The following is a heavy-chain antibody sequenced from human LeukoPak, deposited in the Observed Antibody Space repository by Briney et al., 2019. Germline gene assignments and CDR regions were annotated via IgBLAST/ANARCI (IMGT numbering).Heavy chain of an antibody. Sequence: SETLSLTCTVSGGSITSHYWSWIRQPAGKGLEWIGRMYSSGSANYNPSLKSRVTMSVDTSKNQFSLKVSSVTAADTAAYYCARVYGSGNFDYRGQGTLVTVSS. V-gene: IGHV4-4*07. CDR2: MYSSGSA. CDR1: GGSITSHY. CDR3: ARVYGSGNFDY. D-gene: IGHD3-10*01. J-gene: IGHJ4*02.